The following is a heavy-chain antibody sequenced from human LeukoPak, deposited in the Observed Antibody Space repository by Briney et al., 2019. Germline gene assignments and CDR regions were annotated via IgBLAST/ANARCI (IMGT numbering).Heavy chain of an antibody. Sequence: GGSLRLSCAASGFTFSSFAMSWVRQAPGKGLEWVSVISGSGGNTYYADSVKGRFTISRDNSKNTLYLQMNSLTAEDTAVYYCAKGRARIAAASDYWGQGTLVTASS. J-gene: IGHJ4*02. CDR2: ISGSGGNT. V-gene: IGHV3-23*01. CDR3: AKGRARIAAASDY. D-gene: IGHD6-13*01. CDR1: GFTFSSFA.